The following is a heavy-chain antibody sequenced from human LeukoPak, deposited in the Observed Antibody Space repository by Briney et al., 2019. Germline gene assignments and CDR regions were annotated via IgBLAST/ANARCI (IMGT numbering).Heavy chain of an antibody. CDR1: GGSISSSSYY. Sequence: KPSETLSLTCTVSGGSISSSSYYWGWIRQPPGKGLEWIGSIYYSGSTYYNPSLKSRVTISVDTSKNQFSLKLSSVTAADTAVYYCASWAAMVSEVDYWGQGTLVTVSS. CDR2: IYYSGST. J-gene: IGHJ4*02. V-gene: IGHV4-39*07. CDR3: ASWAAMVSEVDY. D-gene: IGHD5-18*01.